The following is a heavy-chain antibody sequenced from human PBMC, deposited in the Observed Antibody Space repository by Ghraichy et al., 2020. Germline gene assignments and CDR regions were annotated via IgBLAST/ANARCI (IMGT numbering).Heavy chain of an antibody. CDR3: AKDGLLSPTWTGWFDP. CDR1: GFTFSSYG. J-gene: IGHJ5*02. Sequence: GGSLRLSCAASGFTFSSYGMHWVRQAPGKGLEWVAVISYDGSNKYYADSVKGRFTISRDNSKNTLYLQMNSLRAEDTAVYYCAKDGLLSPTWTGWFDPWGQGTLVTVSS. CDR2: ISYDGSNK. D-gene: IGHD1-26*01. V-gene: IGHV3-30*18.